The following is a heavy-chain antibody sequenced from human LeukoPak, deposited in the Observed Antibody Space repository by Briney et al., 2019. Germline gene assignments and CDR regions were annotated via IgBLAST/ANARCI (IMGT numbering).Heavy chain of an antibody. Sequence: SETLSLTCTVSGGSISSHYWSWIRQPPGKGLEWIGYIYYSGSTNYNPSLKSRVTISVDTSKNQFSLKLSSVTAADTAVYYCARGIAVAGTGFCDYWGQGTLVTVSS. CDR3: ARGIAVAGTGFCDY. J-gene: IGHJ4*02. CDR1: GGSISSHY. CDR2: IYYSGST. V-gene: IGHV4-59*11. D-gene: IGHD6-19*01.